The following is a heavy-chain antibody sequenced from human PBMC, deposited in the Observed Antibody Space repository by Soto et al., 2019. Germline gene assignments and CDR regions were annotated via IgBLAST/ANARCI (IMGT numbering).Heavy chain of an antibody. V-gene: IGHV4-34*01. CDR2: INHSGST. CDR1: GGSFSGYY. CDR3: ARGSEEAGGDIVVVPAAIGWFDY. D-gene: IGHD2-2*01. Sequence: SETLSLTCAVYGGSFSGYYWSWIRQPPGKGLEWIGEINHSGSTNYNPSLKSRVTISVDTSKNQFSLKLSSVTAADTAVYYCARGSEEAGGDIVVVPAAIGWFDYWGQGTLVTVSS. J-gene: IGHJ5*01.